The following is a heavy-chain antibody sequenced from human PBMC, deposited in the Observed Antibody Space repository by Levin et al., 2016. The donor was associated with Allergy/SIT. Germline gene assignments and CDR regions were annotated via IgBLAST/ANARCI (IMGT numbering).Heavy chain of an antibody. CDR2: IYYSGST. CDR1: GGSISSYY. D-gene: IGHD1/OR15-1a*01. V-gene: IGHV4-59*12. Sequence: SETLSLTCTVSGGSISSYYWSWIRQPPGKGLEWIGYIYYSGSTNYNPSLKSRVTISVDTSKNQFSLKLSSVTAADTAVFYCARAWNSWYFDYWGQGILVTVSS. CDR3: ARAWNSWYFDY. J-gene: IGHJ4*02.